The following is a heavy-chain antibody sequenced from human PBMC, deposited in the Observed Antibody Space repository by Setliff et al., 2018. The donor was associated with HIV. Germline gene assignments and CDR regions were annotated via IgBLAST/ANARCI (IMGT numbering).Heavy chain of an antibody. D-gene: IGHD5-18*01. CDR2: ISPDGSAT. J-gene: IGHJ4*02. Sequence: PGGSLRLSCAASGFTFSSAWMGWVRQAPAKGLEWVANISPDGSATYYVDSVKGRFTISRDNAKNSLYLQLNSLRAEDTAMYYCARDRGYSYDFFDYWGQGTLVTVSS. CDR3: ARDRGYSYDFFDY. CDR1: GFTFSSAW. V-gene: IGHV3-7*01.